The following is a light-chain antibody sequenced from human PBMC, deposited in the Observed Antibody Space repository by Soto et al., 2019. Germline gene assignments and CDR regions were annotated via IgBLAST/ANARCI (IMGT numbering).Light chain of an antibody. V-gene: IGKV3-20*01. Sequence: ELVLTQSPGTLSLSPGERATLSCRASQPISSHNYLAWYQQKPGQAPRVLIYGASRRATGISDRFSGSGSGTDFTLTISRLEPEDFAVYYCQQYDNSPLTFGGGTTVEIK. CDR2: GAS. J-gene: IGKJ4*01. CDR1: QPISSHNY. CDR3: QQYDNSPLT.